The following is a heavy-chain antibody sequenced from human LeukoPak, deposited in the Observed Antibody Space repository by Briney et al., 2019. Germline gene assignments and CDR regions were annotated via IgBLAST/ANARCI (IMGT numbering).Heavy chain of an antibody. CDR2: ISSSSSTI. CDR3: ARGASGSPNPNWFDP. CDR1: GFSFFSSYS. J-gene: IGHJ5*02. Sequence: PGGSLRLSCAASGFSFFSSYSMNWVRPAPGKGVGGVSYISSSSSTIHYADSGKGRFTISRDKDKNSLYMQMNSLRAEDTAVYYCARGASGSPNPNWFDPWGQGTLVTVSS. D-gene: IGHD1-26*01. V-gene: IGHV3-48*01.